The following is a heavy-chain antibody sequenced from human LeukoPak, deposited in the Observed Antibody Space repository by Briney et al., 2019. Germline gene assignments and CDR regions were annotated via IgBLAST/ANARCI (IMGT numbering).Heavy chain of an antibody. J-gene: IGHJ4*02. CDR1: GFSFSNYV. Sequence: GRSLRLSCAASGFSFSNYVMYWVRQAPRKGLEWVAVISYDGNNKYYADSVKGRFTISRDNSKNTLYLQMSSLRGEDTAVYYCAKDQTIFGVVQDQYFDYWGQGTLVTVSS. V-gene: IGHV3-30*18. D-gene: IGHD3-3*01. CDR3: AKDQTIFGVVQDQYFDY. CDR2: ISYDGNNK.